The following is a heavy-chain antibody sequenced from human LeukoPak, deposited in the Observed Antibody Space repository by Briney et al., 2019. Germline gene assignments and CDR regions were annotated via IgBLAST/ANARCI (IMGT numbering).Heavy chain of an antibody. Sequence: GGSLRLSCAASGFTFSSYWMHWVRQAPGKGLVCVSRINSDGSSTSYADSVKGRFTISRDNAKNTLYLQMNSLRAEDTAVYYCAREDTSGWYGVDYWGQGTLVTVSS. CDR1: GFTFSSYW. CDR2: INSDGSST. CDR3: AREDTSGWYGVDY. D-gene: IGHD6-19*01. V-gene: IGHV3-74*01. J-gene: IGHJ4*02.